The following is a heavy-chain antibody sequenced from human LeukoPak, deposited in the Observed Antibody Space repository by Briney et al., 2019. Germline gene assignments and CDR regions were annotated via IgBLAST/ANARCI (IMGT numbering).Heavy chain of an antibody. CDR3: TTETLLGYCSSTSCYAFDY. CDR1: GFTFSSYA. CDR2: IKSKTDGETT. Sequence: GGSLRLSCAASGFTFSSYAMTWVRQAPGKGLEWVGRIKSKTDGETTDYAAPVKGRFTISRDDSKNTLYVQMNSLKTEDTAVYYCTTETLLGYCSSTSCYAFDYWGQGTLVTVSS. D-gene: IGHD2-2*01. J-gene: IGHJ4*02. V-gene: IGHV3-15*01.